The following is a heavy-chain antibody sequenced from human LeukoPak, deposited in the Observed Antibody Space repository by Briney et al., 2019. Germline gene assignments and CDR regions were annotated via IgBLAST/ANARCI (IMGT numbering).Heavy chain of an antibody. D-gene: IGHD2/OR15-2a*01. V-gene: IGHV3-53*01. CDR3: ARLLGSNWFDP. Sequence: PGGSLRLSCAASGFTVNGNYMSWVRQAPGKGLEWVSLIYSGGNTYYAASVKGRFTISRDNSKNTLYLQMNSLRAEDTAAYYCARLLGSNWFDPWGQGTLVTVSS. CDR2: IYSGGNT. J-gene: IGHJ5*02. CDR1: GFTVNGNY.